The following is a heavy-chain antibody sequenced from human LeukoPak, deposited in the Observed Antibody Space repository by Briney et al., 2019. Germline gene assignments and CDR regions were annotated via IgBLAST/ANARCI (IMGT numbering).Heavy chain of an antibody. V-gene: IGHV4-39*01. Sequence: PSETLSLTCTVSVGSISSSSYYCGWIRQPPGKGLEWIGSIYYSGSTYYNPSLQSRVTISVDTSKTHFSLKLSSVTAADTAVYYCARHLYTRFYYYMDVWGKGTTVTVSS. CDR1: VGSISSSSYY. D-gene: IGHD6-13*01. J-gene: IGHJ6*03. CDR3: ARHLYTRFYYYMDV. CDR2: IYYSGST.